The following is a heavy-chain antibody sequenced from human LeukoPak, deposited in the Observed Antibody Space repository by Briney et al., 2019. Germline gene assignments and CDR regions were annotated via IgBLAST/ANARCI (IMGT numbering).Heavy chain of an antibody. J-gene: IGHJ6*03. CDR3: ARETPLSGYSYGYGGYYYYYMDV. CDR2: ISAYDGNT. V-gene: IGHV1-18*01. D-gene: IGHD5-18*01. CDR1: GYTFTSYG. Sequence: ASVKVSCKASGYTFTSYGISWVRQAPGQGLEWRGWISAYDGNTNYAQKLQGRVTMTTDTSTSTAYMELRSLRSDDTAVYYCARETPLSGYSYGYGGYYYYYMDVWGKGTTVTVSS.